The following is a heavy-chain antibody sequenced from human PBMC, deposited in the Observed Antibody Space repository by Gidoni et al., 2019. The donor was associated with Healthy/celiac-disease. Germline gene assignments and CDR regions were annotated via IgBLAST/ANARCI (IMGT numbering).Heavy chain of an antibody. J-gene: IGHJ4*02. V-gene: IGHV3-30-3*01. CDR3: ARDREDYGYFDY. Sequence: QVQLVESGGGVVQPGRSLRLSCAASGFTFSSYAMHWVRQAPGKGLEWVAVISYDGSNKYYADSVKGRFTISRDNSKNTLYLQMNSRRAEDTAVYYCARDREDYGYFDYWGQGTLVTVSS. D-gene: IGHD4-17*01. CDR2: ISYDGSNK. CDR1: GFTFSSYA.